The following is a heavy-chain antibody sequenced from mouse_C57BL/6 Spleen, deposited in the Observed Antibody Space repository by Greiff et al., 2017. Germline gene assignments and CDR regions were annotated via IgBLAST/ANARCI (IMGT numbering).Heavy chain of an antibody. V-gene: IGHV5-16*01. J-gene: IGHJ4*01. CDR1: GFTFSDYY. CDR3: ARGVITTVVADYYAMDY. D-gene: IGHD1-1*01. Sequence: DVMLVESEGGLVQPGSSMKLSCTASGFTFSDYYMAWVRQVPEKGLEWVANINYDGSSTYYLDSLKSRFIISRDNAKNILYLQMSSLKSEDTATYYCARGVITTVVADYYAMDYWGQGTSVTVSS. CDR2: INYDGSST.